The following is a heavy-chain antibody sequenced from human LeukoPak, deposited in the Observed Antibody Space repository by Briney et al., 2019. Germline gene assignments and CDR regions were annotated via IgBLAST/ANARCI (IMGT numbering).Heavy chain of an antibody. CDR3: ARDPDYGDPY. D-gene: IGHD4/OR15-4a*01. CDR2: ITSSGATT. Sequence: PGGSLRLSCSASGFSFTDSYMNWFRLSPEKGLKWIAYITSSGATTEYADSVKGRFTISRVNAKNSLYLQMNSLRPDDTAVYYCARDPDYGDPYWGQGTLVTVSS. J-gene: IGHJ4*02. V-gene: IGHV3-11*01. CDR1: GFSFTDSY.